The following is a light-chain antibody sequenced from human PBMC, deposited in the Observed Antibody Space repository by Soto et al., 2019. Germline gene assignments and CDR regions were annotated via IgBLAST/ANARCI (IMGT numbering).Light chain of an antibody. CDR1: QSISSY. CDR2: AAS. Sequence: DIQMTQSPSSLSASVGDRVTITCRASQSISSYLNWYQQKPGKAPKLLIYAASSLQSGVPSRFSGSGSGTDFTLTISSLQPEDFATYYCHQSYSTRTFGQGIKVEIK. J-gene: IGKJ1*01. CDR3: HQSYSTRT. V-gene: IGKV1-39*01.